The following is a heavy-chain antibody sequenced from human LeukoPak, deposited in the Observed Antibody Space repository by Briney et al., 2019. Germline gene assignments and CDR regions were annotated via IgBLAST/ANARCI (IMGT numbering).Heavy chain of an antibody. V-gene: IGHV4-39*01. J-gene: IGHJ3*02. CDR2: IYYSGST. D-gene: IGHD6-13*01. Sequence: SETLSLTCTVSGGSISSSSYYWGWIRQPPGKGLGWIGSIYYSGSTYYNPSLKSRVTISVDTSKNQFSLKLSSVTAADTAVYYCASFYSSSWYGAFDIWGQGTMVTVSS. CDR3: ASFYSSSWYGAFDI. CDR1: GGSISSSSYY.